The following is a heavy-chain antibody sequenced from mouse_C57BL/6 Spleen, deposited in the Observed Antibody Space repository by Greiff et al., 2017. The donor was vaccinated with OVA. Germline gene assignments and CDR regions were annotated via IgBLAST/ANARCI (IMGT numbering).Heavy chain of an antibody. CDR2: IYPRDGST. D-gene: IGHD2-1*01. V-gene: IGHV1-78*01. Sequence: VQLQQSDAELVKPGASVKISCKVSGYTFTDHTIHWMKQRPEQGLEWIGYIYPRDGSTKYNEKFKGKATLTADKSSSTAYMQLNSLTSDDSAVYYCARGGLGNCYAMDDWGQGTSVTVSS. CDR3: ARGGLGNCYAMDD. J-gene: IGHJ4*01. CDR1: GYTFTDHT.